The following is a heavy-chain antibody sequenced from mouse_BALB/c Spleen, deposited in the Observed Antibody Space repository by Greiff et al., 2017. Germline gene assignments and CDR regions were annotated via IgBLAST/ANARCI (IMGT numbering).Heavy chain of an antibody. CDR1: GYTFTSYY. Sequence: VQLQQPGAELVKPGASVKLSCKASGYTFTSYYMYWVKQRPGQGLEWIGGINPSNGGTNFNEKFKSKATLTVDKSSSTAYMELSSLTSEDSAVYYCARNYGSSSYYAMDYWGQGTSVTVSS. V-gene: IGHV1-53*01. D-gene: IGHD1-1*01. CDR2: INPSNGGT. J-gene: IGHJ4*01. CDR3: ARNYGSSSYYAMDY.